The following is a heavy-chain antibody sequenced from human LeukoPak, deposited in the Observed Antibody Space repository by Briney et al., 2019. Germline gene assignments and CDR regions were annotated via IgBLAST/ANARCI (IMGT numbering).Heavy chain of an antibody. Sequence: GRSLRLSCAASGFTFDNYAMHWVRQAPGKGLEWVSGIAWNSGNTGSADSVKGRFTISRDNAENSLSLQMNSLTPEDTAFYFCAKDMNSYGSGSSYNPWGPFDSWGQGTLVTVSS. J-gene: IGHJ4*02. V-gene: IGHV3-9*01. CDR1: GFTFDNYA. CDR3: AKDMNSYGSGSSYNPWGPFDS. D-gene: IGHD3-10*01. CDR2: IAWNSGNT.